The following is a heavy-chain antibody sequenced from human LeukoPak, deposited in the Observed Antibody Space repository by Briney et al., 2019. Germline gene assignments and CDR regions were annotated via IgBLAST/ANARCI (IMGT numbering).Heavy chain of an antibody. D-gene: IGHD3-22*01. CDR1: GFSVSTNY. CDR2: LYDSNGN. V-gene: IGHV3-53*05. CDR3: ARGLSGHSIFGSGLSDY. Sequence: PGGSLRLSCVASGFSVSTNYMNWVRQAPGKGPEWVSVLYDSNGNFYLAAVEGRFFISRDSPTNPLYLQMSSLRPADTAVYYCARGLSGHSIFGSGLSDYWGWGTLVTVSS. J-gene: IGHJ4*02.